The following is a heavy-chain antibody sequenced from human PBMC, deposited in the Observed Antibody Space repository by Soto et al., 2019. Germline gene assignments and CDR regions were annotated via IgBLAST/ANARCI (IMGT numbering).Heavy chain of an antibody. J-gene: IGHJ4*02. V-gene: IGHV4-31*03. D-gene: IGHD3-10*01. CDR2: IYYSGST. CDR1: GGSISSGGYY. Sequence: PSETLSLTCTVSGGSISSGGYYWSWIRQHPGKGLEWIGYIYYSGSTYYNPSLESRVTISVDTSKNQFSLKLSSVTAADTAVYYCVRLGLYSCGSGSCYPGYFDYWGQGTLVTVSS. CDR3: VRLGLYSCGSGSCYPGYFDY.